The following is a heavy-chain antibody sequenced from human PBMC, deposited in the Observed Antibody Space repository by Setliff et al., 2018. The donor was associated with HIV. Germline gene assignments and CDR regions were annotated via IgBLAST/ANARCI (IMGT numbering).Heavy chain of an antibody. J-gene: IGHJ3*02. Sequence: ASVKVSCKASGVTFRRFAFSWVRQAPGQGLEWMGWISGFNGNTKYAQSFQDRVAMTTETATSTAYMEMRSLRSDDTAVYFCARVPYRSAWFSGGHDAFDIWGQGTMVTVSS. CDR2: ISGFNGNT. CDR3: ARVPYRSAWFSGGHDAFDI. V-gene: IGHV1-18*01. CDR1: GVTFRRFA. D-gene: IGHD6-19*01.